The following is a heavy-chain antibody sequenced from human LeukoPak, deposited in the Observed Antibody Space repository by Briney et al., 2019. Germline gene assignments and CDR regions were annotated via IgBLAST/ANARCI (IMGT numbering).Heavy chain of an antibody. CDR1: GGSISSYY. J-gene: IGHJ4*02. CDR3: ARSGGVWYFDY. D-gene: IGHD3-16*01. V-gene: IGHV4-4*07. Sequence: SETLSLTCTVSGGSISSYYWSWIRQPAGKGLEWIGRIYTSESPTYNPSLKSRVTMSLDTSKNQFSLKLSSVTAADTAVYYCARSGGVWYFDYWGQGTLVTVSS. CDR2: IYTSESP.